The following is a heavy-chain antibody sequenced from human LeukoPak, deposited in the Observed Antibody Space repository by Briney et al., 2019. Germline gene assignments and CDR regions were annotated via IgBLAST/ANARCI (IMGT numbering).Heavy chain of an antibody. J-gene: IGHJ4*02. Sequence: SQTLSLTCTVSGGSISSGGYYWSWIRQPPGKGLEYIGYIYYSGSTYYNPSLKGRVTISVDPSRTQFSLKLSSVTAADTAVYYCARCYYDGSGYPLDYWGQGTLVTVSS. D-gene: IGHD3-22*01. V-gene: IGHV4-30-4*08. CDR3: ARCYYDGSGYPLDY. CDR2: IYYSGST. CDR1: GGSISSGGYY.